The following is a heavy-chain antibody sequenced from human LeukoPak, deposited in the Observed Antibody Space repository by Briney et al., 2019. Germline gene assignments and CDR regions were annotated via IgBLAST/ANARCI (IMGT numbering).Heavy chain of an antibody. Sequence: GGSLRLSCAATGFTFNHYGMHWVRQAPGKGLEWVAVIWSDGTNTYYADSVKGRFTISRVDYENTVYLQMNSLRPEDTGVYYCAKDAQRGFDYSNSLEYGGQGTPVTVST. CDR3: AKDAQRGFDYSNSLEY. D-gene: IGHD4-11*01. J-gene: IGHJ4*02. CDR2: IWSDGTNT. V-gene: IGHV3-33*06. CDR1: GFTFNHYG.